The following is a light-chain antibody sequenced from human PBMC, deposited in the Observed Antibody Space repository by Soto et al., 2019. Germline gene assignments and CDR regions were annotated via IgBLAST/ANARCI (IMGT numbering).Light chain of an antibody. J-gene: IGKJ3*01. CDR2: GTS. Sequence: EIVLTQSPGTLSLSPGERATLSCRASQSVGNNFLAWYQQKPGQAPRLLIFGTSSRATDTPARFSGSGSGTDFTLTIHRVEPEDFAVYYCHQYGRSPITFGPGTKVDIK. V-gene: IGKV3-20*01. CDR3: HQYGRSPIT. CDR1: QSVGNNF.